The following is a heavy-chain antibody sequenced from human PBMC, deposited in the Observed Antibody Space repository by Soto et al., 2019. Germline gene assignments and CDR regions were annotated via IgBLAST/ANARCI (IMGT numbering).Heavy chain of an antibody. J-gene: IGHJ4*02. V-gene: IGHV1-46*01. CDR1: GYTFTSYY. D-gene: IGHD1-7*01. CDR3: ARDSLVTGNTFQGAFYFDY. Sequence: GASVKVSCKASGYTFTSYYMHWVRQAPGQGLEWMGIINPSGGSTSYAQKFQGRVTMTRDTSTSTVYMELSSLRSEDTAVYYCARDSLVTGNTFQGAFYFDYWGQGTLVTVSS. CDR2: INPSGGST.